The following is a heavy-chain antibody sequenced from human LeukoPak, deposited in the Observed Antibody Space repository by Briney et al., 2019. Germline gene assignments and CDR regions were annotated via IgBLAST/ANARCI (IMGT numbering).Heavy chain of an antibody. D-gene: IGHD1-26*01. Sequence: PSETLSLTCTVSGGSIVSTDHYWAWIRQPPGKGLEWIGNIYNSGTTYYNPSLRSRVIISADRPRNQFSLELNSVTAADTAFFCARGSYSGNYNWFDLWGQGTLVTVSS. CDR2: IYNSGTT. J-gene: IGHJ5*02. V-gene: IGHV4-39*07. CDR3: ARGSYSGNYNWFDL. CDR1: GGSIVSTDHY.